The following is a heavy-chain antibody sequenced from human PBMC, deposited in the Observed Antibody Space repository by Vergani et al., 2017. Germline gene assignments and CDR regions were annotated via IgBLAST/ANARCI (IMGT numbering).Heavy chain of an antibody. CDR3: ASPGEYSSSDYYFDY. Sequence: QVQLQQWGAGLLKPSETLSLTCAVYGGSFSGYYWGWIRQPPGKGLEWIGSIYYSGCTYYNPSLKSRVTISVDTSKNQFSLKLSSVTAADTAVYYCASPGEYSSSDYYFDYWGQGTLVTVSS. CDR2: IYYSGCT. V-gene: IGHV4-34*01. CDR1: GGSFSGYY. D-gene: IGHD6-6*01. J-gene: IGHJ4*02.